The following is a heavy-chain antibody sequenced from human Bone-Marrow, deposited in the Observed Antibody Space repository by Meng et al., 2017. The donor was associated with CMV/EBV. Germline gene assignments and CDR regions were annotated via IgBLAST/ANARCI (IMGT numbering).Heavy chain of an antibody. CDR3: ARAYNVPGWFDP. CDR1: GFTFSDYY. CDR2: ISGSGGTI. Sequence: LSLTCVASGFTFSDYYMSWIRQAPGKGLEWVSYISGSGGTIYYAVSVKGRFTISRDNAKNSLDLQMNSLRAEDTAMYYCARAYNVPGWFDPWGQGTLVTVSS. D-gene: IGHD1-14*01. J-gene: IGHJ5*02. V-gene: IGHV3-11*01.